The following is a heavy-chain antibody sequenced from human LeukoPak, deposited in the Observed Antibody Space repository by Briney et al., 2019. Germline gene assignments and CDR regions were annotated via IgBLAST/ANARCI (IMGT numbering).Heavy chain of an antibody. D-gene: IGHD2-21*01. J-gene: IGHJ5*02. CDR3: ARGLFDDPTRFGP. CDR2: INHSGST. CDR1: GGSFSGYY. V-gene: IGHV4-34*01. Sequence: SETLSLTCAVYGGSFSGYYWSWIRQPPGKGLEWIGEINHSGSTNYNPSLKSRVTISVDTSKNQFSLKLSSVTAADTAVYYCARGLFDDPTRFGPWGQGTLVTVSS.